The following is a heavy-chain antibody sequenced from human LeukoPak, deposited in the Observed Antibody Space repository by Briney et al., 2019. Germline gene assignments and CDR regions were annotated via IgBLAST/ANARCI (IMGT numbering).Heavy chain of an antibody. CDR2: IYYSGST. V-gene: IGHV4-39*07. Sequence: PSETLSLTCTVSGGSISSSSYYWGWIRQPPGKGLEWIGSIYYSGSTYYNPSLKSRVTISVDTSKNQFSLKLSSVTAADTAVYYCVINSREVLDYWGQGTLVTVSS. CDR3: VINSREVLDY. J-gene: IGHJ4*02. D-gene: IGHD4-23*01. CDR1: GGSISSSSYY.